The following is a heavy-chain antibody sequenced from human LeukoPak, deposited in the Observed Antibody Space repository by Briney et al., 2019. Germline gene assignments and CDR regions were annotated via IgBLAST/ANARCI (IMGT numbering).Heavy chain of an antibody. J-gene: IGHJ4*02. CDR3: ARVLGSPSYFDD. D-gene: IGHD6-6*01. CDR1: GFTVSTNH. Sequence: GGSLRLSCAASGFTVSTNHMSWVRQSPGRGLEWVSVTYSGGTTYYADFRKDRFSSSRDSSKNTLDLQMNSLRAEDTAVYYCARVLGSPSYFDDWGQGTLVTVSS. V-gene: IGHV3-66*01. CDR2: TYSGGTT.